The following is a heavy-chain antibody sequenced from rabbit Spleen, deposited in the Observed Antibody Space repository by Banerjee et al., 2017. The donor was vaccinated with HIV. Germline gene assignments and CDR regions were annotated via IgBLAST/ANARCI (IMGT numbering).Heavy chain of an antibody. Sequence: QSLEESGGDLVKPGASLTLTCTASGFSFSSSDYMCWVRQAPGKGLEWIACIAGSSSGFTYSATWAKGRFTCSKTSSTTVTLQMTSLTVADTATYFCARGSATMTMVIIGYYFNLWGQGTLVTVS. J-gene: IGHJ4*01. CDR3: ARGSATMTMVIIGYYFNL. CDR2: IAGSSSGFT. V-gene: IGHV1S40*01. CDR1: GFSFSSSDY. D-gene: IGHD2-1*01.